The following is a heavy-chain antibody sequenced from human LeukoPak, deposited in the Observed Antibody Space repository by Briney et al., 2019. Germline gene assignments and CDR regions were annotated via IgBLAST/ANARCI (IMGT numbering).Heavy chain of an antibody. D-gene: IGHD5-12*01. Sequence: GGSLRLSCAASGFTFNTYAMHWVRQAPGKGLEWVALISYDGSINYYADSVKGRFTISRDNSKNTLYLLMNSLRAEDTAVYYCAIRKSGNAIDYWGQGTLVTVSS. CDR3: AIRKSGNAIDY. V-gene: IGHV3-30*14. CDR1: GFTFNTYA. J-gene: IGHJ4*02. CDR2: ISYDGSIN.